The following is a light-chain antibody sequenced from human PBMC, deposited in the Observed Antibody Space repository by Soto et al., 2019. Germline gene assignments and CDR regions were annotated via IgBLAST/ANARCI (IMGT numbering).Light chain of an antibody. CDR3: RSQRTTSTLV. Sequence: QSALTQPASVSGSPGQSITISCTGTSSDVGAYNYVSWYQQHPGKAPKLMIYDVSNRPSGVSNRFSGSKSGNTASLTISGLQAEDEADYSCRSQRTTSTLVFGGGTQLTVL. CDR2: DVS. J-gene: IGLJ2*01. V-gene: IGLV2-14*03. CDR1: SSDVGAYNY.